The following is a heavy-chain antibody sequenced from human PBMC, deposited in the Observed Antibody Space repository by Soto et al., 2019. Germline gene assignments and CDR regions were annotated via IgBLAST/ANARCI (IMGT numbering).Heavy chain of an antibody. CDR1: ADTFTSYY. J-gene: IGHJ6*02. CDR2: INPNGGST. Sequence: GASVKVSCKAPADTFTSYYIHWVRQAPGHGLEWMGIINPNGGSTRFAQTFQGRITMTTDTSTSTVYMELRSLRSEDTAVYYCARDGVTMVRGVIITGYYGMDVWGQGTTVTVSS. D-gene: IGHD3-10*01. V-gene: IGHV1-46*01. CDR3: ARDGVTMVRGVIITGYYGMDV.